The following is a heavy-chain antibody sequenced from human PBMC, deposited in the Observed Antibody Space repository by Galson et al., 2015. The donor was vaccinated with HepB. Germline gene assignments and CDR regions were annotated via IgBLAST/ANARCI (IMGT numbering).Heavy chain of an antibody. CDR3: ARDGWAYGDYSRVYYFDY. Sequence: SVKVSCKVSGYTLTELSMHWVRQAPGKGLEWMGGFDPEDGETIYAQKFQGRVTMTEDTSTDTAYMELSSLRSEDTAVYYCARDGWAYGDYSRVYYFDYWGQGTLVTVSS. CDR1: GYTLTELS. V-gene: IGHV1-24*01. CDR2: FDPEDGET. J-gene: IGHJ4*02. D-gene: IGHD4-17*01.